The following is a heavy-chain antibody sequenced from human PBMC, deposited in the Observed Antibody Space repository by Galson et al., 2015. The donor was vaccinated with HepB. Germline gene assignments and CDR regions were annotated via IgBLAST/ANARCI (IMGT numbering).Heavy chain of an antibody. CDR3: ARGALVVVVRAILNNWFGP. J-gene: IGHJ5*02. D-gene: IGHD2-15*01. Sequence: SVKVSCKASGYTFSSYSITWVRQAPGQGLEWMGWISAYNRNTNYAQRFQGRVTMTTDTSTSTAYMELRSLRSDDTAVYYCARGALVVVVRAILNNWFGPWGQGTLVTVSS. CDR1: GYTFSSYS. CDR2: ISAYNRNT. V-gene: IGHV1-18*01.